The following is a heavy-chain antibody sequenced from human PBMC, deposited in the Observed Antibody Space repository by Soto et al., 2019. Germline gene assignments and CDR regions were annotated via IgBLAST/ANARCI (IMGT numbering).Heavy chain of an antibody. J-gene: IGHJ4*02. D-gene: IGHD2-21*01. CDR2: VSYDGNNK. CDR1: GFTFSNHA. V-gene: IGHV3-30-3*01. CDR3: ARDRRTADDWGDFDY. Sequence: QVQLVESGGGVVQPGRSLRLSCAASGFTFSNHAIHWIRQAPGKGLEWVAVVSYDGNNKYYGDSVKGRFTTSRDNSKNTLYLQMNSLRPEDTSIYYFARDRRTADDWGDFDYWGQGPLVTVSS.